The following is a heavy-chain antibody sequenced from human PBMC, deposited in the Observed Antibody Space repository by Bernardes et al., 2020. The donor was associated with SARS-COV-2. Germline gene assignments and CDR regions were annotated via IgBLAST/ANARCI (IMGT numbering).Heavy chain of an antibody. CDR3: ARLQLATYAFDI. Sequence: SETLSLTCTVSGGSISSYYGSWIRQPPGKGLEWIGYIYYSGSTNYNPSLQSRVTISVDTSKNQFSLKLSSVTAADTAVYYCARLQLATYAFDIWGQGAMVTVSS. D-gene: IGHD1-1*01. V-gene: IGHV4-59*08. CDR2: IYYSGST. J-gene: IGHJ3*02. CDR1: GGSISSYY.